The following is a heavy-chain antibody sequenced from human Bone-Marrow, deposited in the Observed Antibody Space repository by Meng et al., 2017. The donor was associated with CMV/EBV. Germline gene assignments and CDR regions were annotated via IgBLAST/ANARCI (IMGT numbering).Heavy chain of an antibody. CDR2: ISYDGSNK. CDR1: GFTFSSYA. CDR3: AGCYETGLGYYYYGMDV. J-gene: IGHJ6*02. V-gene: IGHV3-30-3*01. Sequence: GESLKISCAASGFTFSSYAMHWVRQAPGKGLEWVAVISYDGSNKYYADSVKGRFTIFRDNSKNTLYLQMNSLRAEDTAVYYCAGCYETGLGYYYYGMDVWGQGKMVTFSS. D-gene: IGHD2-15*01.